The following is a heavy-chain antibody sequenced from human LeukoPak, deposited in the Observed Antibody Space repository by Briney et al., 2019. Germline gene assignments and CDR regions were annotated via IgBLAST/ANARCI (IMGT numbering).Heavy chain of an antibody. D-gene: IGHD2-15*01. Sequence: ASVKVSCKASGYTFTGNYMHWVRQAPGQGPEWMGWINPNSGDTNYAQKFQGRVTMTRDTSISTAYMELSRLRSDDTAVYYCGRGGVVVLQHGGYYYMDVWGEGTTVTVSS. CDR3: GRGGVVVLQHGGYYYMDV. CDR1: GYTFTGNY. J-gene: IGHJ6*03. V-gene: IGHV1-2*02. CDR2: INPNSGDT.